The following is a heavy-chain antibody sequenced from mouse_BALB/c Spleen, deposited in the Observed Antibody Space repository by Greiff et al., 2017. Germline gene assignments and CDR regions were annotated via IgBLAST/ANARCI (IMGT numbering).Heavy chain of an antibody. CDR3: TRGHYDYAPRFAY. CDR2: IDPETGGT. Sequence: QVQLKQSGAELVRPGASVTLSCKASGYTFTDYEMHWVKQTPVHGLEWIGAIDPETGGTAYNQKFKGKATLTADKSSSTAYMELRSLTSENSAVYYCTRGHYDYAPRFAYWGQGTLVTVSA. CDR1: GYTFTDYE. D-gene: IGHD2-4*01. V-gene: IGHV1-15*01. J-gene: IGHJ3*01.